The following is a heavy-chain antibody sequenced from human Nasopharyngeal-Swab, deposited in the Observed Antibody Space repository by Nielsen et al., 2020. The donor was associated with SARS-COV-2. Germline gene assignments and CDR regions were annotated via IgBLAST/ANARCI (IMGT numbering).Heavy chain of an antibody. CDR1: GGTFSSYA. CDR2: IIPIFGTA. J-gene: IGHJ4*02. Sequence: SVKVSCKASGGTFSSYAISWVRQAPGQGLEWRGGIIPIFGTANYAQKFQGRVTITADESTSTAYMELSSLRSEDTAVYYCARDPHLRGWGDYWGQGTLVTVSS. CDR3: ARDPHLRGWGDY. D-gene: IGHD3-10*01. V-gene: IGHV1-69*13.